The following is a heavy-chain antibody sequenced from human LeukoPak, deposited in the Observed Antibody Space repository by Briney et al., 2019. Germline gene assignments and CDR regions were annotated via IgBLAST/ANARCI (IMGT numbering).Heavy chain of an antibody. CDR3: ARRRFGDYFDY. D-gene: IGHD3-10*01. CDR2: IYHSGST. V-gene: IGHV4-38-2*02. Sequence: PSETLSLTCTVSGYSISSGYYWGWIRQPPGKGLEWIGSIYHSGSTNYNPSLKSRVTISVDTSKNQFSLKLSSVTAADTAVYYCARRRFGDYFDYWGQGTLVTVSS. CDR1: GYSISSGYY. J-gene: IGHJ4*02.